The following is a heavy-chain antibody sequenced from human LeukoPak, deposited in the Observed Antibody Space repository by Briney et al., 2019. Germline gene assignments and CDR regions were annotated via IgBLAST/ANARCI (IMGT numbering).Heavy chain of an antibody. J-gene: IGHJ4*02. CDR3: AAGRPYSLLDY. D-gene: IGHD5-18*01. Sequence: ASVKVSCTVSGSSLSELSLYWVRQAPGKGREWMGGFDVIDSETFYAQKFQGRVTMTEDSSTDTAYMELRSLTSDDTALYYCAAGRPYSLLDYWGQGTLVTVSS. CDR2: FDVIDSET. CDR1: GSSLSELS. V-gene: IGHV1-24*01.